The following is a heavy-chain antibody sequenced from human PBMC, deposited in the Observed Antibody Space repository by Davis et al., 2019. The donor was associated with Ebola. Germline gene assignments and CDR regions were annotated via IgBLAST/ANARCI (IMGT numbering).Heavy chain of an antibody. CDR2: IRSKAYGGTT. J-gene: IGHJ4*02. CDR1: GFTFGDYA. V-gene: IGHV3-49*04. D-gene: IGHD5-12*01. CDR3: SYVDREGWYFDY. Sequence: GESLKISCPASGFTFGDYAMSWVRQAPGKGLEWVGFIRSKAYGGTTEYAASVKGRFTISRDDSKSIAYLQMNSLKTEDTAVYYCSYVDREGWYFDYWGQGTLVTVSS.